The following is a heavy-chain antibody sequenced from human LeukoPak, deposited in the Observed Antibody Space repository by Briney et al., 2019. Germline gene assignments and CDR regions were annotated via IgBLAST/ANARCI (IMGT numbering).Heavy chain of an antibody. Sequence: SETLSLTCTVSGGSISSGGYYWSWIRQPPGKGLEWIGYIYHSGSTYYNPSLKSRVTISVDRSKNQFSLKLSSVTAADTAVYYCASDVEQYYFDYWGQGTLVTVSS. CDR1: GGSISSGGYY. CDR3: ASDVEQYYFDY. V-gene: IGHV4-30-2*01. D-gene: IGHD6-19*01. J-gene: IGHJ4*02. CDR2: IYHSGST.